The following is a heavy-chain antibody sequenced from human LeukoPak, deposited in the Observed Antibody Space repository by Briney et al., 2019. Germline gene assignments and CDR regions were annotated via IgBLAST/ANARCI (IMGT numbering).Heavy chain of an antibody. V-gene: IGHV3-53*01. Sequence: GGSLRLSCAASGITVSSNYMSWVRQAPGKGLEWVSVIYSGGSTYYADSVKGRFTISRDNSKNTLYLQMNSLRAEDTAVYYCARAYYDSSGYHDYWGQGTLVTVSS. CDR2: IYSGGST. D-gene: IGHD3-22*01. CDR3: ARAYYDSSGYHDY. CDR1: GITVSSNY. J-gene: IGHJ4*02.